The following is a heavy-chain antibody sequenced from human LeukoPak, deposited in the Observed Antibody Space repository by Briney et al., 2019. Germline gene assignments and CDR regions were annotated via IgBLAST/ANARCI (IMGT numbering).Heavy chain of an antibody. CDR1: GFTFSLHR. CDR3: TRDQVGTMPLDY. J-gene: IGHJ4*02. V-gene: IGHV3-74*01. D-gene: IGHD1-26*01. CDR2: IETDATRA. Sequence: PGGSLRLSCAASGFTFSLHRIHWVRQVPGKGLEWISWIETDATRAGYVASVRGRFTVSRDNAESTVYLEMNSLRAEDTAVYYCTRDQVGTMPLDYWGQGTLVTVSS.